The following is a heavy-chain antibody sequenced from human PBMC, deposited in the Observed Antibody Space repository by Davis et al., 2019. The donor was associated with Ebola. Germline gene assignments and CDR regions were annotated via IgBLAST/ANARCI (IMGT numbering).Heavy chain of an antibody. V-gene: IGHV3-20*01. Sequence: GGSLRLSCAASGFTFDDYGMSWVRQAPGKGLEWVSGINWNGGSTGYADSVKGRFTISRDNAKNSLYLQMNSLRAEDTALYHCARSPYYGSGSLYYYGMDVWGQGTTVTVSS. CDR1: GFTFDDYG. J-gene: IGHJ6*02. CDR3: ARSPYYGSGSLYYYGMDV. CDR2: INWNGGST. D-gene: IGHD3-10*01.